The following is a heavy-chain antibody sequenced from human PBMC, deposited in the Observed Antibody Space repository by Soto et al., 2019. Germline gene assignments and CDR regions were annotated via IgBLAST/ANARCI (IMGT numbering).Heavy chain of an antibody. D-gene: IGHD1-1*01. CDR2: ISGTGGRI. CDR3: AKSLNINWKNWFDP. J-gene: IGHJ5*02. V-gene: IGHV3-23*01. CDR1: GFTLSSNA. Sequence: EVQLLESGGGLVQPGGSLRLSCAASGFTLSSNAMNWVRQAPGKGLEWVSVISGTGGRIYYADSVKGRFTISRDNSKNTLYLEMNSLRVEDTAVYYCAKSLNINWKNWFDPWGQGTLVTVSS.